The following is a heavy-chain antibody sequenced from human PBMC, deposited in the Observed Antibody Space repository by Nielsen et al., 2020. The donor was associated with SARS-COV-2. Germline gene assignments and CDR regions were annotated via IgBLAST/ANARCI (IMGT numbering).Heavy chain of an antibody. CDR3: ARGGIALVRGTPERFDP. Sequence: GESLKISCAASGFIFSNALMTWVRQAPGQGLEWMGWMNTNTGDPMYAQDFTGRFVFSLDSSVSTAYLHISGLKPEDTAVYYCARGGIALVRGTPERFDPWGQGTLVTVSS. D-gene: IGHD3-10*01. CDR2: MNTNTGDP. CDR1: GFIFSNAL. V-gene: IGHV7-4-1*02. J-gene: IGHJ5*02.